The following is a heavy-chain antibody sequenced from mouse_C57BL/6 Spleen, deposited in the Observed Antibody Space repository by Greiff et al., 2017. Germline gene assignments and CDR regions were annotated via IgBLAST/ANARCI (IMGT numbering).Heavy chain of an antibody. CDR2: INPSSGYT. J-gene: IGHJ1*03. CDR1: GYTFTSYW. V-gene: IGHV1-7*01. D-gene: IGHD2-4*01. Sequence: QVQLQQSGAELAKPGASVKLSCKASGYTFTSYWMHWVKQRPGQGLEWIGYINPSSGYTKYNQKFKDKATLTADKSSSTAYMQLSSLTYEDSAVYYCAGRDYDRYFDVWGTGTTVTVSS. CDR3: AGRDYDRYFDV.